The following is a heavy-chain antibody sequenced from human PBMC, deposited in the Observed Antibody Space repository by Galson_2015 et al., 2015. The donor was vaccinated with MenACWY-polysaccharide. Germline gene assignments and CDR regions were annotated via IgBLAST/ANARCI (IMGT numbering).Heavy chain of an antibody. CDR3: ARSLGYSDSAFDNGRDVDRRFDP. CDR1: GGSISTGSSY. Sequence: TLSLTCRVSGGSISTGSSYWSWIRQPAGKGLERIGRIHSRGSTDYSPSLKSLVTISTDTSKNQPPLKLSSVTAADTAVYYCARSLGYSDSAFDNGRDVDRRFDPWGQGTLVTVSS. CDR2: IHSRGST. V-gene: IGHV4-61*02. D-gene: IGHD5-12*01. J-gene: IGHJ5*02.